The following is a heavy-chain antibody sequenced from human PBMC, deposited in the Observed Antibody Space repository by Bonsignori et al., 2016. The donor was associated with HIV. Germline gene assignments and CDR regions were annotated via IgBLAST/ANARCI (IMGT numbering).Heavy chain of an antibody. Sequence: WVRQAPGQGLEWMGWISAYNGNTNYAQKLQGRVTMTTDTSTSTAYMELRSLRSDDTAVYYCARLYYDFWSGYFRGIGYYFDYWGPGNPGHRLL. J-gene: IGHJ4*02. CDR2: ISAYNGNT. CDR3: ARLYYDFWSGYFRGIGYYFDY. D-gene: IGHD3-3*01. V-gene: IGHV1-18*01.